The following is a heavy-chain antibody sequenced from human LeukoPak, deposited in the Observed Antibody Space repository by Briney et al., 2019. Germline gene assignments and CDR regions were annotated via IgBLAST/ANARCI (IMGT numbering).Heavy chain of an antibody. CDR3: ARAAKYYYDSSGYSSFDY. CDR1: GFTFSSYS. J-gene: IGHJ4*02. CDR2: ISSSSSYI. D-gene: IGHD3-22*01. V-gene: IGHV3-21*01. Sequence: AGGSLRLSCAASGFTFSSYSMNWVRQAPGKGLEWVSSISSSSSYIYYADSVKGRFTISRDNAKNSLYLQMNSLRAEDTAVYYCARAAKYYYDSSGYSSFDYWGQGTLVTVSS.